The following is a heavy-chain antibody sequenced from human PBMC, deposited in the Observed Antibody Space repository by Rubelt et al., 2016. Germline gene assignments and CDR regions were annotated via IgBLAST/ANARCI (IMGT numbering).Heavy chain of an antibody. CDR1: GGSSSAYY. Sequence: QVQLQQWGAGLLKPSETLSLTCAVYGGSSSAYYWSWIRPTPGTGLEWIGEINHSGSANYSPSLKSRVNMSIDTSKNQISLRLSTVTAADTAVYYCARGYGSGSYFGYWGQGTLVTVSS. D-gene: IGHD3-10*01. V-gene: IGHV4-34*01. CDR2: INHSGSA. CDR3: ARGYGSGSYFGY. J-gene: IGHJ4*02.